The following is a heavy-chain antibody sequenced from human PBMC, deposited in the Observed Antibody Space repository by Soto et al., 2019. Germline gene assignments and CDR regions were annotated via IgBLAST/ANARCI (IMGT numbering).Heavy chain of an antibody. J-gene: IGHJ6*01. Sequence: QVQLVQSGAEVKKPGASVKVSCKASGYTFTSYAMHWVRHAPGQRLEGMGGIKAGNGHPKYSQKFPGRVTMTRDTPASTDYMEMSCLRSEDTAVYSCASEDCSVGSCPLYYGMDVWGQGTTVNFS. D-gene: IGHD2-15*01. V-gene: IGHV1-3*01. CDR1: GYTFTSYA. CDR2: IKAGNGHP. CDR3: ASEDCSVGSCPLYYGMDV.